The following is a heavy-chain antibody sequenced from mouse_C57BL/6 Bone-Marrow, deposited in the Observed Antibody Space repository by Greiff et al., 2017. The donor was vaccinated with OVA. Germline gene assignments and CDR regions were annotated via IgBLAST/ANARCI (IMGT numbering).Heavy chain of an antibody. CDR1: GYAFSSYW. CDR3: ARGYY. CDR2: LYPGDGDT. J-gene: IGHJ2*01. Sequence: VMLVESGAELVKPGASVEISCKASGYAFSSYWMNWVKQRPGKGLEWIGQLYPGDGDTNYNGKFKGKATLTADKSSSTAYMQLSSLTSEESAVYFCARGYYWGQGTTLTVSS. V-gene: IGHV1-80*01.